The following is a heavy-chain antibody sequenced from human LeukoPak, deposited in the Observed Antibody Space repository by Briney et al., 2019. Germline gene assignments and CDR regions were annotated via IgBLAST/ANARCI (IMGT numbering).Heavy chain of an antibody. J-gene: IGHJ4*02. D-gene: IGHD4-17*01. CDR3: ARDKYYGDSYFEY. CDR2: IYYSGSS. Sequence: SETLSLTCTVSGRPISSSRYYWGWFRKPPGKGLEWTGSIYYSGSSHYNPSLKSRVTMSVDTSKNQFSLKLSSVTAADTAVYYCARDKYYGDSYFEYWGQGNLVIVSA. V-gene: IGHV4-39*07. CDR1: GRPISSSRYY.